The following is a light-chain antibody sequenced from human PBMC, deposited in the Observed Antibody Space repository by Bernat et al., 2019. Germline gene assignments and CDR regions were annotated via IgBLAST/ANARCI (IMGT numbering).Light chain of an antibody. J-gene: IGKJ1*01. V-gene: IGKV1-39*01. Sequence: DRVTITCRASQNINSYLNWYQQKPGKVPKLLIFSTNTLASGVPPRFSGSGSRTEFSLTISSLQPDDFATYYCQQGNDNLPTFGKGTRVDIK. CDR1: QNINSY. CDR3: QQGNDNLPT. CDR2: STN.